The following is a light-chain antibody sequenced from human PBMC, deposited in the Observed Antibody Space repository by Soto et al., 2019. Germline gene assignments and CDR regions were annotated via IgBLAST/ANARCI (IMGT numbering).Light chain of an antibody. J-gene: IGKJ1*01. V-gene: IGKV1-9*01. CDR3: QQSYNSPQT. CDR1: QGINTY. CDR2: AAS. Sequence: DIQLTQSPSFLSASVGDRVTITCRASQGINTYVAWYQQKPGKAPKLLIHAASTLQSGVPSRVSGSGSGREFTLTISSLQHDDFETYSCQQSYNSPQTFGRGTKVDIK.